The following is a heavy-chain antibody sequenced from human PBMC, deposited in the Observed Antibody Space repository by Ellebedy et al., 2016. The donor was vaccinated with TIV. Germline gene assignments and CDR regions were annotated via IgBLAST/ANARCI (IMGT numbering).Heavy chain of an antibody. J-gene: IGHJ5*02. V-gene: IGHV4-59*13. CDR3: AREVRMGSSGDYFDP. CDR2: ISFTGTT. D-gene: IGHD3-22*01. Sequence: MPSETLSLTCAVSGDSISSSYWPWSRQPPGKGPEWVAYISFTGTTSYNPSLQSRATISLDTSNNQFSLTLTSVTTTDTAIYYCAREVRMGSSGDYFDPWGQGTLVTVSS. CDR1: GDSISSSY.